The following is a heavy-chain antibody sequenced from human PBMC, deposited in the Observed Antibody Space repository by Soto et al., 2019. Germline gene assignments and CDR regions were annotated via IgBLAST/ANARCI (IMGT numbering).Heavy chain of an antibody. CDR1: GGSISSGGYY. CDR3: AGLYSGSPGGTLRY. CDR2: IYYSGRT. Sequence: QVQLQESGPGLVKPSQTLSLTCTVSGGSISSGGYYWSWIRQHPGKGLEWIGYIYYSGRTYYNPSLRSRVTIAVDTSKNQFSLKLSSVTAADTAVYYCAGLYSGSPGGTLRYWGQGTLVTVSS. J-gene: IGHJ4*02. D-gene: IGHD1-26*01. V-gene: IGHV4-31*03.